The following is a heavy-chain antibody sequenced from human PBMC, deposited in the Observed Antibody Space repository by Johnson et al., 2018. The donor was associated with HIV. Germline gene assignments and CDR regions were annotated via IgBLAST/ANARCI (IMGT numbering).Heavy chain of an antibody. CDR1: GFSFSSYG. CDR3: ARRDNDAFDI. CDR2: IRYDGSNK. V-gene: IGHV3-30*02. Sequence: QMLLVESGGGVVQPGGSLRLSCAASGFSFSSYGMHWVRQAPGKGLEWVAFIRYDGSNKYYADSVKGRFTISRDNSKNTLYLQMGSLRAEDMAVYYCARRDNDAFDIWGQGTMVTVSS. J-gene: IGHJ3*02.